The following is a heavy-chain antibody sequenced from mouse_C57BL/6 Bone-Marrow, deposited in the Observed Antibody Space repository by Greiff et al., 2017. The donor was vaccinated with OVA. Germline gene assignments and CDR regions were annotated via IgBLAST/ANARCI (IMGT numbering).Heavy chain of an antibody. D-gene: IGHD1-1*01. J-gene: IGHJ4*01. Sequence: VQLLESGAELVKPGASVKLSCAASGFTFTDYYMNWVQQTPGKGLEWVARICPGSGNTYYNEKFKGQATLTAEKASSTAYMQLSRLTSEDSAVYFCARAEYYGSSDDVMDYWGKGTKVTVSS. CDR1: GFTFTDYY. CDR3: ARAEYYGSSDDVMDY. CDR2: ICPGSGNT. V-gene: IGHV1-76*01.